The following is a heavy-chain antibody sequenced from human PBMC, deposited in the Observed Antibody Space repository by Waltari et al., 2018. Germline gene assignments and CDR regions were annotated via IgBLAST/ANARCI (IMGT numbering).Heavy chain of an antibody. CDR3: ARESPPYY. J-gene: IGHJ4*02. V-gene: IGHV4-34*01. CDR1: GGSFSGYY. Sequence: QVQLQQWGAGLLKPSETLSLTCAVYGGSFSGYYWSWIRQPPGKGLEWIGEINHSGSTNYNPSLKSRVTISVDTSKNQCSLKLSSVTAADTAVYYCARESPPYYWGQGTLVTVSS. CDR2: INHSGST.